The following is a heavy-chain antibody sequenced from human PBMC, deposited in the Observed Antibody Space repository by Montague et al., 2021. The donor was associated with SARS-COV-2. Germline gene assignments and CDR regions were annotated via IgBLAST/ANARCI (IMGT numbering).Heavy chain of an antibody. CDR2: ST. D-gene: IGHD6-13*01. J-gene: IGHJ5*02. CDR3: ARSGYSSSWYGFRRWFDP. Sequence: STNYNPSLKSRVTISVDTSKNQFSLKLSSVTAADTAVYYCARSGYSSSWYGFRRWFDPWGQGTLV. V-gene: IGHV4-34*01.